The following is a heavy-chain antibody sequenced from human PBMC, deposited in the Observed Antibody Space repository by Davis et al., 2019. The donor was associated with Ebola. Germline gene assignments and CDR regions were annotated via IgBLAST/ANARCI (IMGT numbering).Heavy chain of an antibody. D-gene: IGHD3-10*01. CDR3: ARDSYGSGSYYPDY. CDR1: GGSFRGYY. CDR2: INHSGST. V-gene: IGHV4-34*01. J-gene: IGHJ4*02. Sequence: SETLSLTCAVYGGSFRGYYWSWIRQSPGKGLEWIGEINHSGSTNHNPSLRSRVTISVDTSKNQFSLKLSSVTAADTAVYYCARDSYGSGSYYPDYWGQGTLVTVSS.